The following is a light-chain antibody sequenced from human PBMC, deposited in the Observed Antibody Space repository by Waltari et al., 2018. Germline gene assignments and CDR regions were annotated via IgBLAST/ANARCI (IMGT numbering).Light chain of an antibody. CDR1: QSISKN. V-gene: IGKV3-15*01. CDR2: GAS. Sequence: EIVMTQAPVTLSVAPGERATLSCRASQSISKNLAWYQQKTGHAPRLLIYGASTRATGIPARFSGSGSGTEFTLTISNLQTEDFAVYYCQQYNHWYSFGQGTKLEIK. J-gene: IGKJ2*03. CDR3: QQYNHWYS.